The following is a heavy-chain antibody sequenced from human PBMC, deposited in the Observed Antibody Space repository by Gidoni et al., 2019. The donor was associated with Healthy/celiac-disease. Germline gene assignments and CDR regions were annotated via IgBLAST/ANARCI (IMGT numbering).Heavy chain of an antibody. V-gene: IGHV4-39*01. CDR2: IYYSGCN. D-gene: IGHD3-22*01. CDR1: GGSISSSSYY. J-gene: IGHJ4*02. CDR3: ARQGYYYDSSGKGFDY. Sequence: QLQLQESGPGLVKPSETLSLTCTVPGGSISSSSYYWGWLRQAPGKGLEWIGSIYYSGCNYYNPYLKSRVTISVDTSKNQFSLKLSSVTAADTAVYYCARQGYYYDSSGKGFDYWGQGTLVTVSS.